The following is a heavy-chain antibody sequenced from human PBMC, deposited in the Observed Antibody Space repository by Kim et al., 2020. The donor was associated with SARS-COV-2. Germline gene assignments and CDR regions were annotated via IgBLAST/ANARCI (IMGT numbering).Heavy chain of an antibody. J-gene: IGHJ5*02. V-gene: IGHV3-30*18. CDR3: AKGYSSSWGSDNWFDP. CDR2: ISYDGSNK. D-gene: IGHD6-13*01. CDR1: GFTFSSYG. Sequence: GGSLRLSCAASGFTFSSYGMHWVRQAPGKGLEWVAVISYDGSNKYYADSVKGRFTISRDNSKNTLYLQMNSLRAEDTAVYYCAKGYSSSWGSDNWFDPWGQGTLVTVSS.